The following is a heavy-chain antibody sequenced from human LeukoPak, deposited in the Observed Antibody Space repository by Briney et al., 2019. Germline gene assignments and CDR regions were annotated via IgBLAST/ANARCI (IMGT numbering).Heavy chain of an antibody. V-gene: IGHV3-66*01. CDR2: IYSGGST. CDR3: ARDSERFTDEEGGNPGGDY. Sequence: PGGSLRLSCAASGFTVSSNYMSWVRQAPGKGLEWVSVIYSGGSTYYADSVKGRFTISRDNSKNTLYLQMNSLRAEDTAVYYCARDSERFTDEEGGNPGGDYWGQGTLVTVSS. D-gene: IGHD4-23*01. J-gene: IGHJ4*02. CDR1: GFTVSSNY.